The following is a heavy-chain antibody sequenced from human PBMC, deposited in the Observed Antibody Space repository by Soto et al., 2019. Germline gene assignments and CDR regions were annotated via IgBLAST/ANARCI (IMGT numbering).Heavy chain of an antibody. CDR1: GYTFTSYY. Sequence: QVQLVQSGAEVKKPGASVKVSCKASGYTFTSYYMHWVRQAPGQGLEWMGVINPSGGGITYAQNFQGRVTMTRDTSTSTVYMELSSLRSEDTAVYYCAREPIAVAGRDYYKGMDVWGQGTTVTVSS. V-gene: IGHV1-46*01. CDR2: INPSGGGI. D-gene: IGHD6-19*01. CDR3: AREPIAVAGRDYYKGMDV. J-gene: IGHJ6*02.